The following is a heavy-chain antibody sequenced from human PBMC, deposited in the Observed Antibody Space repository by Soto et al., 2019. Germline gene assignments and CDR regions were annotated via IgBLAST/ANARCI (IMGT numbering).Heavy chain of an antibody. CDR2: IYPDRGGT. V-gene: IGHV1-2*02. CDR1: GYTFSGLY. J-gene: IGHJ4*02. D-gene: IGHD3-9*01. Sequence: RCSVKVACKSFGYTFSGLYTHRVRQAPGQGLESMGWIYPDRGGTDYAQKFQGRVTMRRDTSSCTAYMELSRMRSDDTAVYYCRVTGASEVDYGGQGT. CDR3: RVTGASEVDY.